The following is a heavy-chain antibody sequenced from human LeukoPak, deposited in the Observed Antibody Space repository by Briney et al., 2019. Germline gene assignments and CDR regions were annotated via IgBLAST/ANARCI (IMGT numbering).Heavy chain of an antibody. CDR2: IYYSGST. D-gene: IGHD3-10*01. J-gene: IGHJ6*02. CDR1: GGSISSGGYY. Sequence: PSETLSLTCTVSGGSISSGGYYWSWIRQHPGKGLEWIGYIYYSGSTYYNPSLKSRVTISVDTSKNQFSLKLSSVTAADTAVYYCARDELITMVRGEPSLYGMDVWGQGTTVTVSS. CDR3: ARDELITMVRGEPSLYGMDV. V-gene: IGHV4-31*03.